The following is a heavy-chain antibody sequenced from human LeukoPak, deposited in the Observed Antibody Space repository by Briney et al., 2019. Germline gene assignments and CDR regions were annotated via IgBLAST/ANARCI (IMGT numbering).Heavy chain of an antibody. J-gene: IGHJ6*02. D-gene: IGHD2-2*02. V-gene: IGHV3-11*01. CDR2: ISSSGSTI. CDR1: GFTFSDYY. CDR3: ARDVHRVPAAIQEGYYYYYGMDV. Sequence: GGSLRLSCAASGFTFSDYYMSWIRQAPGKGLEWVSYISSSGSTIYYADSVKGRFTISRYNAKNSLYLQMNSLRAEDTAVYYCARDVHRVPAAIQEGYYYYYGMDVWGQGTTVTVSS.